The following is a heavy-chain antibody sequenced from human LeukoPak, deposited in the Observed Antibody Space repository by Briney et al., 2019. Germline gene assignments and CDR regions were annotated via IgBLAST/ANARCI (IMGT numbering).Heavy chain of an antibody. CDR1: GFNLGDYY. J-gene: IGHJ4*02. CDR2: ISSSGSST. CDR3: ARRDPGY. Sequence: GGSLRLSCVASGFNLGDYYTSWIRQAPGKGLEWLGYISSSGSSTYYVDSVKGRFTISRDNAKNSLFLQMNSVRADDTAVYYCARRDPGYWGQGTLVTVSS. V-gene: IGHV3-11*01.